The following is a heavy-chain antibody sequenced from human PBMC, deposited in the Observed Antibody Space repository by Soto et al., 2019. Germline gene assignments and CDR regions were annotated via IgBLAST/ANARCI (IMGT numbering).Heavy chain of an antibody. J-gene: IGHJ4*02. CDR3: ARFRGTAILDF. Sequence: SETLSLTCAVSGGSITSGAYSGSWIRHPPGRGLEWIGYVYHTGNIYYNPSLASQVTISVDRSKNQFSLELTSVTAADTAVYYCARFRGTAILDFWGQGTLVTVHS. CDR2: VYHTGNI. V-gene: IGHV4-30-2*01. CDR1: GGSITSGAYS. D-gene: IGHD2-21*02.